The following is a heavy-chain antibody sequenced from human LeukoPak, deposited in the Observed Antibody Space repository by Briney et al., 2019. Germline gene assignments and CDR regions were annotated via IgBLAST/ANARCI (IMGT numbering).Heavy chain of an antibody. Sequence: GGSLTLSCAASGCTFDDYAMHWVRQAPGKGLEWVAGSSWNSGSIGYADSVKGRFTISRDNAKNSLYLQMTSLRAEDTPFYECAKGGYYYDSSGYYYSCPVDYWGQRTLVTVSS. CDR1: GCTFDDYA. V-gene: IGHV3-9*01. J-gene: IGHJ4*02. CDR3: AKGGYYYDSSGYYYSCPVDY. CDR2: SSWNSGSI. D-gene: IGHD3-22*01.